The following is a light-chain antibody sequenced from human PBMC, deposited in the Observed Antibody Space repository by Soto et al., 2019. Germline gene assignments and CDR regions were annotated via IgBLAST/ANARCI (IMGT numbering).Light chain of an antibody. CDR1: QSISSW. CDR2: DAS. CDR3: QQYHIYWT. V-gene: IGKV1-5*01. Sequence: DIQMTQSPSTLSASVGDRVTITCRASQSISSWLAWYQQKPGKAPKLLIYDASSLESGVPSRFSGSGSGTDFTLTISSLQTDDFSTYYCQQYHIYWTFGQGTKVDIK. J-gene: IGKJ1*01.